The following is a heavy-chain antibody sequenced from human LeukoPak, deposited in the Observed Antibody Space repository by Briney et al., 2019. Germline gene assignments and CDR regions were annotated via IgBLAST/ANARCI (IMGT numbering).Heavy chain of an antibody. Sequence: SETLSLTCAVYGGSFSGYYWSWIRQPPGKGLEWIGEINHSGSTNYNPSLKSRVTISVDTSKNQFSLKLSSVTAADTALYYCARDLGRRGYWGQGTLVTVSS. CDR3: ARDLGRRGY. CDR2: INHSGST. D-gene: IGHD3-10*01. CDR1: GGSFSGYY. J-gene: IGHJ4*02. V-gene: IGHV4-34*01.